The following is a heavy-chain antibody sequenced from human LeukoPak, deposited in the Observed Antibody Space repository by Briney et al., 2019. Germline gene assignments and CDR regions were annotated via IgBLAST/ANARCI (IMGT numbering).Heavy chain of an antibody. CDR3: ARHRDYYDT. V-gene: IGHV4-59*01. CDR1: GGSISSYY. J-gene: IGHJ4*01. D-gene: IGHD3-22*01. CDR2: IYYSGST. Sequence: SETLSLTCTVSGGSISSYYWSWIRQPPGKGLEWIGYIYYSGSTNYNPSLKSRVTISVDTSKDQFSLRLSSVTAADTAVYFCARHRDYYDTWGHGTLVTVSS.